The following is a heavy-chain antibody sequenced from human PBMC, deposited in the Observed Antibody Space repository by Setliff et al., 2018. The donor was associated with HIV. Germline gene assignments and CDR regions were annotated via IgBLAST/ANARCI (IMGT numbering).Heavy chain of an antibody. CDR2: IYDRGGT. J-gene: IGHJ4*02. CDR1: GGSISSYY. D-gene: IGHD2-15*01. CDR3: ARADCSGGSCYSPGY. Sequence: SETLSLTCTVSGGSISSYYWSWIRQPPEKGLEWIGYIYDRGGTNHNPSLKSRVTISLDTSKNQFSLKLNSVTAADTAVYYCARADCSGGSCYSPGYWGQGTLVTVSS. V-gene: IGHV4-59*01.